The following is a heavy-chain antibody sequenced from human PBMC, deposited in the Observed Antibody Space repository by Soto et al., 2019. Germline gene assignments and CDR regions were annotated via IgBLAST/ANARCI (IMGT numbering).Heavy chain of an antibody. Sequence: QVQLVQSGAEVKEPGAAVNISCRTSGYTFTSYYMHWVRPAPGHGLEWMGIINPRGGGTNYAQKFQGRVAMTRATSTSTVYMELSSLRSEDTSLYYCARLAVTTAMYYYSGMDVWGQGTTVTVSS. J-gene: IGHJ6*02. CDR3: ARLAVTTAMYYYSGMDV. CDR2: INPRGGGT. CDR1: GYTFTSYY. V-gene: IGHV1-46*01. D-gene: IGHD4-4*01.